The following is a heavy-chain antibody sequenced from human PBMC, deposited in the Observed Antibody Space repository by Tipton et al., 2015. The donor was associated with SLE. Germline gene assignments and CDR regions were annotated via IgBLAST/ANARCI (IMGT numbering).Heavy chain of an antibody. D-gene: IGHD6-13*01. CDR3: AKQIAAAFDY. Sequence: SLRLSCAASGFTFDDYTMHWVRQAPGKGLEWVSLISWDGGSTYYADSVKGRFTISRDNSKNTLYLQMNSLRAEDTAVYYCAKQIAAAFDYWGQGTLVTVSS. V-gene: IGHV3-43*01. CDR2: ISWDGGST. CDR1: GFTFDDYT. J-gene: IGHJ4*02.